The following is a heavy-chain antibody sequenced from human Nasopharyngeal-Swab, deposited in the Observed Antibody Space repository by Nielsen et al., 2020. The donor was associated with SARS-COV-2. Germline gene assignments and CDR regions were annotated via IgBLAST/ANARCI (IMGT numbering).Heavy chain of an antibody. J-gene: IGHJ4*02. Sequence: ASVKVSCKASGGTFSSYAISWVRQAPGQGLEWMGWISAYNGNTNYAQKLQGRVTMTTDTSTSTAYMELRSLRSDDTAVYYCARDFRDTAMDLPDYWGQGTLVTVSS. CDR1: GGTFSSYA. V-gene: IGHV1-18*01. D-gene: IGHD5-18*01. CDR2: ISAYNGNT. CDR3: ARDFRDTAMDLPDY.